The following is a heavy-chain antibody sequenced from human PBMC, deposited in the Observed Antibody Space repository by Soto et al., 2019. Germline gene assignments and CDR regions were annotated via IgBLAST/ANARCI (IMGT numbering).Heavy chain of an antibody. CDR3: ASEGGIVGATTVDY. J-gene: IGHJ4*02. CDR2: IYYIGST. V-gene: IGHV4-30-4*01. D-gene: IGHD1-26*01. CDR1: GGSISSGDYY. Sequence: QVQLQESGPGLVKPSQTLSLTCTVSGGSISSGDYYWSWLRQPQGQGREWIGYIYYIGSTYYNPSLKSRVTLSVDTSKNQFSLKLSSVTAADTAVYYCASEGGIVGATTVDYWGQGTLVTVSS.